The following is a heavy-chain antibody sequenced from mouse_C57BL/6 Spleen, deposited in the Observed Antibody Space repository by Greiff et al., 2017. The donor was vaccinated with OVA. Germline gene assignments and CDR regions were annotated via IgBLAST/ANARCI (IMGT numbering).Heavy chain of an antibody. CDR3: ARYGNYYGSSYLYYFDY. D-gene: IGHD1-1*01. V-gene: IGHV1-42*01. CDR1: GYSFTGYY. Sequence: VQLQQSGPELVKPGASVKISCKASGYSFTGYYMNWVKKSPEKSLEWIGEINPSTGGTTYNQKFKAKATLTVDKSSSTAYMQLKSLTSEDSAVYYCARYGNYYGSSYLYYFDYWGQGTTLTVSS. CDR2: INPSTGGT. J-gene: IGHJ2*01.